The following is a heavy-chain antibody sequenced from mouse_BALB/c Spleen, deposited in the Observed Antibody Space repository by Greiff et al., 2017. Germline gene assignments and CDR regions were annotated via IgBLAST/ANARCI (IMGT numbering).Heavy chain of an antibody. CDR2: INPSSGYT. V-gene: IGHV1-4*01. CDR1: GYTFTSYT. Sequence: QVHVKQSGAELARPGASVKMSCKASGYTFTSYTMHWVKQRPGQGLEWIGYINPSSGYTNYNQKFKDKATLTADKSSSTAYMQLSSLTSEDSAVYYCARSDYYGSSYVRYYAMDYWGQGTSVTVSS. J-gene: IGHJ4*01. CDR3: ARSDYYGSSYVRYYAMDY. D-gene: IGHD1-1*01.